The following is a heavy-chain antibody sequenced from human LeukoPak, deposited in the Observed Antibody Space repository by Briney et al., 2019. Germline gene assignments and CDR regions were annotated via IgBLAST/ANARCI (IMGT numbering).Heavy chain of an antibody. CDR1: GGSISSYY. J-gene: IGHJ4*02. D-gene: IGHD6-6*01. CDR3: AREEGSARPIDY. CDR2: IYYGGST. V-gene: IGHV4-59*01. Sequence: SETLSLTCTVSGGSISSYYWSWIRQPPGKGLERIGYIYYGGSTNYNPSLKSRVTISVDTSKNQFSLKLSSVTAADTAVYYCAREEGSARPIDYWGQGTLVTASS.